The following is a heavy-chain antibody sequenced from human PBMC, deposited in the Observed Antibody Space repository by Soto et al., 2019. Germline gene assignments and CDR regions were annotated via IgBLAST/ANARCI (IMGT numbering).Heavy chain of an antibody. CDR3: ARAIGYCSGGSCYNWLDP. CDR1: GGSISSYY. Sequence: SETLSLTCTVSGGSISSYYWSWIRQPPGKGLEWIGYIYYSGSTNYNPSLKSRVTISVDTSKNQFSLKLSSVTAADTAVYYCARAIGYCSGGSCYNWLDPWGQGTLVTVSS. CDR2: IYYSGST. D-gene: IGHD2-15*01. J-gene: IGHJ5*02. V-gene: IGHV4-59*01.